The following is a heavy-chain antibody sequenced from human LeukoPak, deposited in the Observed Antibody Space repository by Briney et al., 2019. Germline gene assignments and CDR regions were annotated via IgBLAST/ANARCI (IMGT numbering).Heavy chain of an antibody. CDR1: GGSFSGYY. V-gene: IGHV4-34*01. J-gene: IGHJ6*03. D-gene: IGHD6-13*01. Sequence: PSETLSLTCAVYGGSFSGYYWSWIRQAPGKGLEWIGEINHSGSTNYTPSPKSRVTISVATSKNQFSLKLSSVTAAATAVYYCARGFPQQQLVRHYYSYMAVWGKGTTVTVSS. CDR3: ARGFPQQQLVRHYYSYMAV. CDR2: INHSGST.